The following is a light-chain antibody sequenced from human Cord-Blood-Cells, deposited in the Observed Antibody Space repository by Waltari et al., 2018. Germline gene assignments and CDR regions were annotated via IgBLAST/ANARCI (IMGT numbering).Light chain of an antibody. CDR3: QQYGSSPET. J-gene: IGKJ2*01. CDR1: QSVSSSY. V-gene: IGKV3-20*01. Sequence: DIVLTQSPGTLSLPPGERATLSCRASQSVSSSYLAWYQQKPGQAPRLLIYGASSRATGIPDRFSGSGSGTDFTLTISRLEPEDFAVYYCQQYGSSPETFGQGTKLEIK. CDR2: GAS.